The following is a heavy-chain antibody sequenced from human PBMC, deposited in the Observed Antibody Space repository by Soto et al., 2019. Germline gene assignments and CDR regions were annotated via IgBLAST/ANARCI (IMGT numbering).Heavy chain of an antibody. V-gene: IGHV1-3*01. J-gene: IGHJ4*02. CDR1: GYMFTTYA. CDR2: INPANGKT. Sequence: QVQLVQSWAEVKKPGASVKVSCKASGYMFTTYAIHWVRQAPGHRLEWMAWINPANGKTKSSQKYQGRVTFTRDTSATTAYMELTSLTPEDTAVYYCARHSGQRLVLGTVDYWGQGTLVTVSS. CDR3: ARHSGQRLVLGTVDY. D-gene: IGHD6-19*01.